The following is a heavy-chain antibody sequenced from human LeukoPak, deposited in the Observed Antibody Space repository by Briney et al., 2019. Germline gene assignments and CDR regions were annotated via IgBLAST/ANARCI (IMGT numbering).Heavy chain of an antibody. J-gene: IGHJ4*02. V-gene: IGHV3-48*03. D-gene: IGHD5-24*01. CDR2: ISSSGSTI. CDR1: GFTFSSYE. CDR3: ACGRDGYNYVCY. Sequence: GGSLRLSCAASGFTFSSYEMSWVRQAPGKGLEWVSYISSSGSTIYYADSVKGRFTISRDNAKNSLYLQMNSLRAEDTAVYYCACGRDGYNYVCYWGQGTLVTVSS.